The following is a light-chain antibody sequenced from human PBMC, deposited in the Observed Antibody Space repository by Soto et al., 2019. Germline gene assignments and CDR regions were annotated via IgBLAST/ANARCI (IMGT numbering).Light chain of an antibody. Sequence: AIKMTQSPPSLSASVGDRVTITCRASQGIRNDLGWYQQKPGKAPKLLIYAAATLQIGVPSRFSGSGSGTDFTLTISRLEPEDFAVYYCHQYESSPQTFGQGTKVDIK. CDR1: QGIRND. J-gene: IGKJ1*01. V-gene: IGKV1-6*01. CDR2: AAA. CDR3: HQYESSPQT.